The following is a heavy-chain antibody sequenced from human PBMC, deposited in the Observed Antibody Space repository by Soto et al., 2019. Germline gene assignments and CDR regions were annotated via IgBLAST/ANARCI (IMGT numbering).Heavy chain of an antibody. V-gene: IGHV3-30*18. Sequence: GGSLRLSCIGSGYSFSYYCMHWVRQAPGKGLEWVAMMSFDGTYKYSADSVKGRFIISRDNSKNTPFLQMNSLRAGDTAVYYCAKDRRDGEYNSVYDFWGQGTLVTVSS. CDR3: AKDRRDGEYNSVYDF. D-gene: IGHD4-17*01. CDR2: MSFDGTYK. J-gene: IGHJ4*02. CDR1: GYSFSYYC.